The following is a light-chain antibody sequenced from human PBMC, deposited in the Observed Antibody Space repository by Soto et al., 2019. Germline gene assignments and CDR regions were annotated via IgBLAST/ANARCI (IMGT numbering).Light chain of an antibody. Sequence: QSVLTQLPSASASLGASVKLTCTLSSGHSRYAIAWHQQQPEKGPRYLMKVTSDGSHIKGDGIPDRFSGSSSGAERYLTISSLQSEDEADYYCQTWGTGLVVLGGGTQLTVL. CDR1: SGHSRYA. V-gene: IGLV4-69*01. CDR3: QTWGTGLVV. CDR2: VTSDGSH. J-gene: IGLJ2*01.